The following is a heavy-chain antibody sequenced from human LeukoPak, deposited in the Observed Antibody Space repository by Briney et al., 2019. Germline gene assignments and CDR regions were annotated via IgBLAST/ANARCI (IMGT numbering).Heavy chain of an antibody. D-gene: IGHD1-26*01. CDR1: GGSISSYY. V-gene: IGHV4-59*01. J-gene: IGHJ4*02. CDR3: ASGSGYYVGQFDY. CDR2: IYYSGST. Sequence: SETLSLTCTVSGGSISSYYWSWIRQPPGKGLEWIGYIYYSGSTNYNPSLKSRVTISVDTSKNQSSLKLSSVTAADTAVYYCASGSGYYVGQFDYWGQGTLVTVSS.